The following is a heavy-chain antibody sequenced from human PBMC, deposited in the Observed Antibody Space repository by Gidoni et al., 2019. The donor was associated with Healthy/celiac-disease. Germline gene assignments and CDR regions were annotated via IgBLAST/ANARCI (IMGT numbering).Heavy chain of an antibody. CDR2: IIPIFGTA. Sequence: QVQLVQSGAEVKKPGSSVKVSCKASGGTFSSYAISWGRQAPGQGLEWMGGIIPIFGTANYAQKFQGRVTITADESTSTAYMELSSLRSEDTAVYYCARDPWCTNGVCYTADYYGMDVWGQGTTVTVSS. V-gene: IGHV1-69*01. D-gene: IGHD2-8*01. CDR1: GGTFSSYA. CDR3: ARDPWCTNGVCYTADYYGMDV. J-gene: IGHJ6*02.